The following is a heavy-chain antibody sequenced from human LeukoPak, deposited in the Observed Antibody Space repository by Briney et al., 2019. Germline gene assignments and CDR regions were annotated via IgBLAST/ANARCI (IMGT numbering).Heavy chain of an antibody. CDR2: ISWNSGSI. Sequence: PGGSLRLSCTASGFTFSSYTMSWVRQAPGKGLEWVSGISWNSGSIGYADSVKGRFTISRDNAKNSLYLQMNSLRAEDTALYYCAKGYCSSTSCFFDYWGQGTLVTVSS. CDR1: GFTFSSYT. CDR3: AKGYCSSTSCFFDY. J-gene: IGHJ4*02. D-gene: IGHD2-2*01. V-gene: IGHV3-9*01.